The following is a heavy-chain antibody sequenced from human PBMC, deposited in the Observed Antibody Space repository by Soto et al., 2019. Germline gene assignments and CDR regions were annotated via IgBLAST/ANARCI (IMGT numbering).Heavy chain of an antibody. CDR1: GFTFSSYG. J-gene: IGHJ4*02. V-gene: IGHV3-30*18. Sequence: GGSLRLSCAASGFTFSSYGMHWVRQAPGKGLEWVAVISYDGSNKYYADSVKGRFTISRDNSKNTLYLQMNSLRAEDTAVYYCAKDLFPTYSSGSIDYWGQGTLVTVSS. D-gene: IGHD6-19*01. CDR3: AKDLFPTYSSGSIDY. CDR2: ISYDGSNK.